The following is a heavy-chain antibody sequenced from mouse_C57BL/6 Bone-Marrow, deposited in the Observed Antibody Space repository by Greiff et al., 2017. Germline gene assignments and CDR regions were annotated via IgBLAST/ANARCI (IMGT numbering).Heavy chain of an antibody. CDR1: GYTFTSYW. D-gene: IGHD4-1*01. CDR3: ARNWDYFDY. V-gene: IGHV1-7*01. CDR2: INPSTGYT. Sequence: VQLKESGAELAKPGASVKMSCKASGYTFTSYWMHWVKQRPGQGLEWIGYINPSTGYTEYNQKFKDKATLTADKSSSTAYMQLSSLTSEDSAVYYCARNWDYFDYWGQGTTLTVSS. J-gene: IGHJ2*01.